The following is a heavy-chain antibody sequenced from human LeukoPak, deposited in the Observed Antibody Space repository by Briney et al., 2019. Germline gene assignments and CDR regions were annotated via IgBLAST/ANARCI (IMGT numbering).Heavy chain of an antibody. Sequence: SETLSLTCTVSGGSISSGDYYWSWIRQPPGKGLEWIGYIYYSGSTYYNPSLKSRVTTSVDTSKNQFSLKLSSVTAADTAVYYCARVRGRSGSYGLFDYWGQGTLVTVSS. V-gene: IGHV4-30-4*01. D-gene: IGHD3-10*01. CDR1: GGSISSGDYY. CDR2: IYYSGST. CDR3: ARVRGRSGSYGLFDY. J-gene: IGHJ4*02.